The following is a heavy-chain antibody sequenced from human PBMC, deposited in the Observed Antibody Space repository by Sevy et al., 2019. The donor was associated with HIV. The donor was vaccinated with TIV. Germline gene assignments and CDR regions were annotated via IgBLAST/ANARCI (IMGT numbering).Heavy chain of an antibody. CDR1: GFIFSSYE. Sequence: GGSLRLSCAASGFIFSSYEMSWVRQAPGKGLEWVATMNQDGTERDYVDSVKGRFTISRDNTKTSLFLQMNSLSAEDTGVYYCVREGLGGFSYSLDCWGQGTLVTVSS. V-gene: IGHV3-7*01. CDR3: VREGLGGFSYSLDC. D-gene: IGHD3-16*01. J-gene: IGHJ4*02. CDR2: MNQDGTER.